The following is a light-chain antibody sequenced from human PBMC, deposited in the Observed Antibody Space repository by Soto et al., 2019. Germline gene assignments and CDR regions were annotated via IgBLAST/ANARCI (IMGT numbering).Light chain of an antibody. CDR1: QSVSSN. CDR2: GAS. J-gene: IGKJ2*01. CDR3: QEYNNWPPMNT. Sequence: EIVMTQSPATLSASPGERATLSCTASQSVSSNLAWYRQKPGQAPRLLIYGASTRATGIPARFSGSGSGTEFTLTISSLESEDFAVYYCQEYNNWPPMNTFGQGAKLEIK. V-gene: IGKV3-15*01.